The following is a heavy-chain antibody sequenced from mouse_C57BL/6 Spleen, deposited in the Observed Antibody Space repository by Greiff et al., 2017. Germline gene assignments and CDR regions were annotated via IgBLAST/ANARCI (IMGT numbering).Heavy chain of an antibody. CDR2: INPNYGTT. J-gene: IGHJ4*01. CDR1: GYSFTDYN. Sequence: VQLQQSGPELVKPGASVKISCKASGYSFTDYNMNWVKQSNGKSLEWIGVINPNYGTTSYNQKFKGKATLTVDQSSSTAYMQLNSLTSEDSAVYYCARGDYYGSSFYAMDYWGQGTSVTVSA. V-gene: IGHV1-39*01. CDR3: ARGDYYGSSFYAMDY. D-gene: IGHD1-1*01.